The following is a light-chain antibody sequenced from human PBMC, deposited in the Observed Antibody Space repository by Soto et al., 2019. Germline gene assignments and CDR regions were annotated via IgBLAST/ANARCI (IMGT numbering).Light chain of an antibody. J-gene: IGKJ1*01. CDR1: QSVRSN. V-gene: IGKV3-20*01. Sequence: EIVMTQSPGTLSVSPGEGGTLSCRVSQSVRSNLAWYQQKPGQAPRLLMYGASTRADGVPDRFSGSGSGTDFTLTISRLEPEDFAVYYCQQYGSSPSWTFGQGTKVDI. CDR2: GAS. CDR3: QQYGSSPSWT.